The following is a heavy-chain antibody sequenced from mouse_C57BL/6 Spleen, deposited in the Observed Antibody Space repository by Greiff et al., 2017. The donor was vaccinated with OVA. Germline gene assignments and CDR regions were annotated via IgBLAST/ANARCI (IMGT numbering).Heavy chain of an antibody. J-gene: IGHJ2*01. CDR2: IYPGDGDT. D-gene: IGHD2-2*01. CDR3: AREGAMVTTGYFDY. Sequence: QVQLQQSGPELVKPGASVKISCKASGYAFSSSWMNWVKQRPGKGLEWIGRIYPGDGDTNYNGKFKGKATLTADKSSSTAYMQLSSLTSEDSAVYVCAREGAMVTTGYFDYWGQGTTLTVSS. V-gene: IGHV1-82*01. CDR1: GYAFSSSW.